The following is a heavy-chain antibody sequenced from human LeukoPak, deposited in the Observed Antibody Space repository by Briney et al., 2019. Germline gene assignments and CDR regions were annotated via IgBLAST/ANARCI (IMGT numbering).Heavy chain of an antibody. V-gene: IGHV1-2*02. J-gene: IGHJ4*02. Sequence: ASVKVSCKASGYTFTGYFIHWVRQAPGQGLEWMGWINPNSGGTNYAQKFQGRVTMTRDTSISTAYMELSRLRSEDTAVYYCARESPQRSGYSYPHWGQGTLVTVSS. CDR1: GYTFTGYF. CDR2: INPNSGGT. CDR3: ARESPQRSGYSYPH. D-gene: IGHD5-18*01.